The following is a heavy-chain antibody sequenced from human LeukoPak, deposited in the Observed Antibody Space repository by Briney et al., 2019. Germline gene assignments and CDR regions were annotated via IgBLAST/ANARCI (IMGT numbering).Heavy chain of an antibody. CDR1: GFTFSDYY. D-gene: IGHD1-26*01. J-gene: IGHJ4*02. CDR2: INHSGST. V-gene: IGHV4-34*01. CDR3: ARASGSYYHFDY. Sequence: GSLRLSCAASGFTFSDYYMSWIRQPPGKGLEWIGEINHSGSTNYNPSLKSRVTISVDTSKNQFSLKLSSVTAADTAVYYCARASGSYYHFDYWGQGTLVTVSS.